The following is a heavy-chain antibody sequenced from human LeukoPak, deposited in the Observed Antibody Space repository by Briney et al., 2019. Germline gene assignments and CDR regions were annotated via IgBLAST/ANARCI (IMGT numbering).Heavy chain of an antibody. CDR1: GFTFSSYS. J-gene: IGHJ5*02. CDR2: ISSSSSYI. D-gene: IGHD3-10*01. V-gene: IGHV3-21*01. Sequence: GGSLRLSCAASGFTFSSYSMNWVRQAPGKGLEWVSSISSSSSYIYYADSAKGRFTISRDNAKNSLYLQMNSLRAEDTAVYYCARGQDRYGSGSYVKTWGQGTLVTVSS. CDR3: ARGQDRYGSGSYVKT.